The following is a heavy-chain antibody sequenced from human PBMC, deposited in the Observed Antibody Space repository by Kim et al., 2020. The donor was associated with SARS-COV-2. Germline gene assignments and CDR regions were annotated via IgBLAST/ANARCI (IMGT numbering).Heavy chain of an antibody. CDR2: IWYDGSNK. V-gene: IGHV3-33*06. J-gene: IGHJ6*02. CDR1: GFTFSSYG. CDR3: AKDIYDILTGYYYYGMDV. D-gene: IGHD3-9*01. Sequence: GGSLRLSCAASGFTFSSYGMHWVRQAPGKGLEWVAVIWYDGSNKYYADSVKGRFTISRDNSKNTLYLQMNSLRAEDTAVYYCAKDIYDILTGYYYYGMDVWGQGTTVTVSS.